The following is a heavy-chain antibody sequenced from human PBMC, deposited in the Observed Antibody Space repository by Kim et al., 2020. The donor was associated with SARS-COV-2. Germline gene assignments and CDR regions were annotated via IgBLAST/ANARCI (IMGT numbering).Heavy chain of an antibody. CDR1: GFTFSSYT. J-gene: IGHJ4*02. V-gene: IGHV3-23*01. Sequence: WGSLRLSCAVSGFTFSSYTMSWVRQAPGKGLEWVSAISGSGGSTYYADSVKGRFTISRDNSKNTLYLQKNSLRAEDTAVYYCAKTGHYYDSSGYYVFDYWGQGTLVTVSS. D-gene: IGHD3-22*01. CDR2: ISGSGGST. CDR3: AKTGHYYDSSGYYVFDY.